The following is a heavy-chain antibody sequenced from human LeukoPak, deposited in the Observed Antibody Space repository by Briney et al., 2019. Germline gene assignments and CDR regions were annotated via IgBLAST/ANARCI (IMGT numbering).Heavy chain of an antibody. V-gene: IGHV4-4*09. Sequence: SETLSLTCTVSGGSISSYYWSWIRQPPGKGLEWIGYIYTSGSTNYNPSLKSRVTISVDTSKNQFSLKLSSVTAADTAVYYCARHKRTPFYYYYYYMDVWGKGTTVTVSS. J-gene: IGHJ6*03. CDR3: ARHKRTPFYYYYYYMDV. CDR1: GGSISSYY. CDR2: IYTSGST.